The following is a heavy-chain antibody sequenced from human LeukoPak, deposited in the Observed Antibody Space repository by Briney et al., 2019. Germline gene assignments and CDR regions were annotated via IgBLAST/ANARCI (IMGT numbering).Heavy chain of an antibody. CDR2: FYPSGST. D-gene: IGHD5-18*01. V-gene: IGHV4-4*09. CDR1: GGYLSSYY. J-gene: IGHJ4*02. Sequence: SETLSLTCTVSGGYLSSYYWRWLGQPPGKGLEWIGYFYPSGSTHYNPSLKSRVPISRETSNDQFPLKLSSVAAAGTAVYYCSRTRDRAMGYYFDFWGQGTLVTVSS. CDR3: SRTRDRAMGYYFDF.